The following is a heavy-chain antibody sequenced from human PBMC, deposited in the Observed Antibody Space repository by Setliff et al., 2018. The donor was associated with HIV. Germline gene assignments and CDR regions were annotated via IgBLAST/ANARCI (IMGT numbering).Heavy chain of an antibody. D-gene: IGHD6-19*01. CDR2: ISPNSGDT. CDR3: ARGGQQWLPYYYYYMDV. Sequence: ASVKVSCKASGYTFRSYGISWVRQAPGQGLEWVGWISPNSGDTDYIQKFQGRVSLTTDTSTNTAYMELRSLRPDDTAIYYCARGGQQWLPYYYYYMDVWGEGTKVTVSS. V-gene: IGHV1-18*01. CDR1: GYTFRSYG. J-gene: IGHJ6*03.